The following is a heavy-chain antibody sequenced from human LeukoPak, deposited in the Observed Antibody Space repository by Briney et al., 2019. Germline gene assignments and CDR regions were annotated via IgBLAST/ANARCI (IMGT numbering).Heavy chain of an antibody. CDR3: AEGGSSEDWFDP. CDR1: GGSISSSSYY. J-gene: IGHJ5*02. V-gene: IGHV4-39*07. CDR2: IYYSGST. D-gene: IGHD6-6*01. Sequence: PSETLSLTCTVSGGSISSSSYYWGWIRQPPGKGLEWIGSIYYSGSTYYNPSLKSRVTISVDTSKNQFSLKLSSVTAADTAVYYCAEGGSSEDWFDPWGQGTLVTVSS.